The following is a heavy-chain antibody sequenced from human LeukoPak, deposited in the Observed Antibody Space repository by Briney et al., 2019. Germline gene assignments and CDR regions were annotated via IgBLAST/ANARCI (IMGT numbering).Heavy chain of an antibody. V-gene: IGHV4-34*01. CDR3: ARWQCSSANCYPHGMDV. CDR1: GGSFSGYY. J-gene: IGHJ6*02. D-gene: IGHD2-15*01. Sequence: SETLSLTCAVYGGSFSGYYWSWIRQPPGKGLKWIGEIHHSGGAEYNPSLKGRVTMSVDTSKNRFSLKLISVTAADTAVYYCARWQCSSANCYPHGMDVWGQGTTVTVSS. CDR2: IHHSGGA.